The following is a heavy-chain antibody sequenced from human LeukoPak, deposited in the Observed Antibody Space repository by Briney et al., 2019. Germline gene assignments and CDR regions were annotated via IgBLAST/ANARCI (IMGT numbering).Heavy chain of an antibody. CDR1: GFTFSRFG. D-gene: IGHD1-1*01. CDR2: IRSKAYGETA. CDR3: TRDRGAYNLYDY. V-gene: IGHV3-49*04. Sequence: PGGSLRLSCAASGFTFSRFGMNWVRQAPGKGLEWVGFIRSKAYGETADYAASVKGRFTISRDDSKAIAYLQMNSLKTEDTAVYHCTRDRGAYNLYDYWGQGTLVTVSS. J-gene: IGHJ4*02.